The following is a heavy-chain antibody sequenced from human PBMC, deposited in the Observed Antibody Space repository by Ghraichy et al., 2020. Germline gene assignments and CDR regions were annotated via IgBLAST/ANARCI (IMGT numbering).Heavy chain of an antibody. V-gene: IGHV4-39*01. CDR1: GGSISSSNYY. Sequence: SQTLSLTCTVSGGSISSSNYYWGWIRQPPGKGLEWIGSMHHTGSIYYNPSLLSRLTMSVDRSKNQFSLRLSSVTAADTALYYCAGSFTVIRYFDLWGRGTLFPVSS. CDR3: AGSFTVIRYFDL. J-gene: IGHJ2*01. D-gene: IGHD4-23*01. CDR2: MHHTGSI.